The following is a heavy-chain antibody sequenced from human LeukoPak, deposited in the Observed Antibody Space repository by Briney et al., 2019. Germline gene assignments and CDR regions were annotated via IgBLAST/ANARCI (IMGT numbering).Heavy chain of an antibody. J-gene: IGHJ4*02. CDR1: GYSFTSYW. CDR2: VYPGDSDT. D-gene: IGHD7-27*01. Sequence: GGSLKISCKGSGYSFTSYWIGWVRQMPGKGLEWMGIVYPGDSDTRYSPSFQGQVTISADKSISTAYLQWSSLKASDTAMYYCARRSFLTGDSFDYWGQGTLVTVSS. V-gene: IGHV5-51*01. CDR3: ARRSFLTGDSFDY.